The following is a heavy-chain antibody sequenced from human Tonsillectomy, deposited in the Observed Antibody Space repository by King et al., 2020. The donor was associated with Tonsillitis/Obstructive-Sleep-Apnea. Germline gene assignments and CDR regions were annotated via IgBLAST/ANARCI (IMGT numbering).Heavy chain of an antibody. Sequence: VQLQQWGAGLLKPSETLSLTCAVYGGSFSGYYWSWIRQPPGKGLEWIGEINHSGSTNYNPSLKSRVTISVDTSKNQFSLKLSSVTAADTAEYYCARGKVYFHNWFDPWGQGTLVTVSS. J-gene: IGHJ5*02. D-gene: IGHD3-10*01. CDR3: ARGKVYFHNWFDP. CDR2: INHSGST. CDR1: GGSFSGYY. V-gene: IGHV4-34*01.